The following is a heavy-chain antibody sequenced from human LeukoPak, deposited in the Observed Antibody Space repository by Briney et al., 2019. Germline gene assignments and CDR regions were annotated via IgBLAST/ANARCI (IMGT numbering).Heavy chain of an antibody. V-gene: IGHV3-9*01. CDR1: GFTFDDFA. J-gene: IGHJ6*03. CDR2: INWNSGRI. D-gene: IGHD3-10*01. Sequence: GGSLRLSCAASGFTFDDFAMHWVRQAPGKGLEWVSGINWNSGRIDYADSVKGRFTISRDNAKNSLYLQMNSLGAEDTALYYCARDYYYGSGSYFYYYYYMDVWGKGTTVTVSS. CDR3: ARDYYYGSGSYFYYYYYMDV.